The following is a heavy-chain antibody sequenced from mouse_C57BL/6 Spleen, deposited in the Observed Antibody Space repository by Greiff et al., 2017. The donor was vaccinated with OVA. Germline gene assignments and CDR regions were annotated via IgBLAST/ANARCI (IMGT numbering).Heavy chain of an antibody. CDR2: INPSSGYT. V-gene: IGHV1-4*01. J-gene: IGHJ1*03. CDR3: ARDPWYFDV. CDR1: GYTFTSYT. Sequence: QVHVKQSGAELARPGASVKMSCKASGYTFTSYTMHWVKQRPGQGLEWIGYINPSSGYTKYNQKFKDKATLTADKSSSTAYMQLSSLTSEDSAVYYCARDPWYFDVWGTGTTVTVSS.